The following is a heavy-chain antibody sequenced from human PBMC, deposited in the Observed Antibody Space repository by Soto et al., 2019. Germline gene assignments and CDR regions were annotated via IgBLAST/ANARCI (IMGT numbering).Heavy chain of an antibody. Sequence: QVQLVQSGAEVKKPGASVRVSCKASGYTFTSYSMHWVRQAPGQGLEWMGIINPSSGRTSYAQNFRGRVTMTSDTSTSIVYMEMSSLKSEETAVYYCARDHNFGFILYAMDVWGQGTTVTVSS. CDR3: ARDHNFGFILYAMDV. J-gene: IGHJ6*02. D-gene: IGHD2-15*01. CDR1: GYTFTSYS. V-gene: IGHV1-46*01. CDR2: INPSSGRT.